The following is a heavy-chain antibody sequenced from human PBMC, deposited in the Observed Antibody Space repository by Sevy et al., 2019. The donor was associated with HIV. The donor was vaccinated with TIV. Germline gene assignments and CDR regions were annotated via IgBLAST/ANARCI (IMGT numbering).Heavy chain of an antibody. J-gene: IGHJ6*03. CDR2: IYNSGST. CDR1: GDSISNYY. CDR3: ASVVVVPAAKYFYFYYMDV. D-gene: IGHD2-2*01. Sequence: SETLSLTCTVSGDSISNYYGSWIRQPPGKGLEWIGYIYNSGSTNYNPSLKSRVTISVDTSKNQFSLKLSSVTAADTAVYYCASVVVVPAAKYFYFYYMDVWGTGTTVTVSS. V-gene: IGHV4-59*01.